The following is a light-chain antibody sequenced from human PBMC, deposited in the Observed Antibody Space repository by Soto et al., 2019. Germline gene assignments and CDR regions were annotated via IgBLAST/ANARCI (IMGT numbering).Light chain of an antibody. Sequence: QSVLTQPPSASGTPGQRVTISCSGSSSNIGRNPVYWYQQVPGTAPKLLFCTNDQRPSGVPDRFSGSKSGTSASLAISGLRSEDEADYYCAAWDDSLSGPVFGGGTKLTVL. CDR3: AAWDDSLSGPV. J-gene: IGLJ3*02. V-gene: IGLV1-47*02. CDR2: TND. CDR1: SSNIGRNP.